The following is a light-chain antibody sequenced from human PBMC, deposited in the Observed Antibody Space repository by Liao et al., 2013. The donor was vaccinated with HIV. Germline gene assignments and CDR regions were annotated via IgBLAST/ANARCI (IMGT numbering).Light chain of an antibody. V-gene: IGLV3-21*01. Sequence: SYELTQPPSVSVAPGKTARITCGGDNIGSKSVHWYQQKPGQAPALVIYYDSKRPSGIPERFSGSNSGNTATLTISGTQAMDEADYYCQAWDSSTWVFGGGTKLTVL. CDR3: QAWDSSTWV. J-gene: IGLJ3*02. CDR2: YDS. CDR1: NIGSKS.